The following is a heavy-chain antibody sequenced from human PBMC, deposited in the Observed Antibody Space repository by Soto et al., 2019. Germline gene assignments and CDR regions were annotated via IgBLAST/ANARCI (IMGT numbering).Heavy chain of an antibody. CDR2: IIPMFGTV. V-gene: IGHV1-69*06. D-gene: IGHD4-17*01. CDR1: GGTFSSFL. Sequence: QVQLVQSGAEVKKPGSSVKVSCKASGGTFSSFLISWVRQAPGQGLEWMGGIIPMFGTVNYAQNFQGRVTITADKSTTTAYIELSSLRSEDTAMYYCARNRGDYGDYFDNWGQGTLVTVSS. CDR3: ARNRGDYGDYFDN. J-gene: IGHJ4*02.